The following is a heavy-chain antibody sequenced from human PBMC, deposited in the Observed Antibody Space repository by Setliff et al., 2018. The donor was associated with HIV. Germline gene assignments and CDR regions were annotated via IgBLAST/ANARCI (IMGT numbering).Heavy chain of an antibody. CDR2: INHSGSS. CDR3: ARSSRGYCSGGSCYGFDP. J-gene: IGHJ5*02. D-gene: IGHD2-15*01. V-gene: IGHV4-34*01. CDR1: GGSLSDYY. Sequence: PSETLSLTCGVYGGSLSDYYWRWIRQPPGKGLEWIGEINHSGSSHYNPSLKSRVTISVDTSKNQLSLNVTSVTAADTAVYYCARSSRGYCSGGSCYGFDPWGQGNLVTVSS.